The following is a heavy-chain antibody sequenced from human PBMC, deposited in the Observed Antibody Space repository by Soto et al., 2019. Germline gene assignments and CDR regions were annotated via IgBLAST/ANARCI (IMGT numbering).Heavy chain of an antibody. D-gene: IGHD2-21*02. CDR2: IYYSGST. CDR1: VGSISSSSYY. V-gene: IGHV4-39*01. J-gene: IGHJ4*02. Sequence: QLQLQESGPGLVKPSETLSLTCAVSVGSISSSSYYWGWIRQPPGKRLEWIGSIYYSGSTYYNPSLKSRVTISVDTSKNQFSLNLSSVTAADTAVYYCARHGGERFVVVTAILPFGSWGQGTLVTVSS. CDR3: ARHGGERFVVVTAILPFGS.